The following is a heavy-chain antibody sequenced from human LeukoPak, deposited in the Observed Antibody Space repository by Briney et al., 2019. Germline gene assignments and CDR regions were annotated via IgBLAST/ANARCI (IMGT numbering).Heavy chain of an antibody. CDR2: IYYSGST. CDR3: ARDGLHRPYYYGSSVHRTLDY. CDR1: GGSISSSSYY. J-gene: IGHJ4*02. V-gene: IGHV4-39*07. D-gene: IGHD3-22*01. Sequence: PSETLSLTCTVSGGSISSSSYYWGWIRQPPGKGLEWIGSIYYSGSTYYNPSLKSRVTISVDTSKNQFSLKLSSVTAADTAVYYCARDGLHRPYYYGSSVHRTLDYWGQGTLVTVSS.